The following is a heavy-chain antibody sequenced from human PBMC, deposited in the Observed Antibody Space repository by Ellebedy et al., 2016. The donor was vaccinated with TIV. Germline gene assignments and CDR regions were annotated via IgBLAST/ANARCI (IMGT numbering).Heavy chain of an antibody. CDR3: ARADLDYDIVTGYNH. D-gene: IGHD3-9*01. Sequence: GESLKISCAASGFTFSSYWMTWVRQAPGKGLEWVANIKQDESEKYFVDSVKGRFTISRDNAKNSLYLQMKSLRAEDTAVYYCARADLDYDIVTGYNHWGQGTLVTVSS. CDR2: IKQDESEK. CDR1: GFTFSSYW. V-gene: IGHV3-7*01. J-gene: IGHJ4*02.